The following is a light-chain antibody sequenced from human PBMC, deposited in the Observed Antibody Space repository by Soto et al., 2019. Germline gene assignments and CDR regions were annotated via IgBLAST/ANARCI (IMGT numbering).Light chain of an antibody. V-gene: IGKV1-39*01. CDR3: QQSSSTPWT. CDR2: AAS. CDR1: RGISIY. J-gene: IGKJ1*01. Sequence: DIQMTQSPSSLSASVGDRVIITCRASRGISIYFNWYQQKPGRAPKLLISAASSLQSGVPSRFSGSGSGTDFTLTISSLQPEDFATYYCQQSSSTPWTFGQGTKVDIK.